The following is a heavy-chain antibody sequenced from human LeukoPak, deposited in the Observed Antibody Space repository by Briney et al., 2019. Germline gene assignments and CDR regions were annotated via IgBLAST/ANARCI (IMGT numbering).Heavy chain of an antibody. CDR1: GFTFSSYA. D-gene: IGHD3-22*01. CDR2: ISGSGGST. Sequence: GGSLRLSCAASGFTFSSYAMSWVRQAPGKGLEWVSAISGSGGSTYYADSVKGRFTISRDNSKNTLYLQMNSLRAEDTAVYYCAKVNYYDSSGSNVDYWAREPWSPSPQ. J-gene: IGHJ4*02. V-gene: IGHV3-23*01. CDR3: AKVNYYDSSGSNVDY.